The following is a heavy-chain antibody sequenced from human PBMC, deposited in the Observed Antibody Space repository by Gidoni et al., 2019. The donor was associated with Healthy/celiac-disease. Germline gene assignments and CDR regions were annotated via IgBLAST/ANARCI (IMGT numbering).Heavy chain of an antibody. Sequence: EVQLLESGGGLVQPGGSLRLSCAASGFPFSSYAMSWVRQAPGKGLEWVSAISGSSGSTYYADSVKGRFTISRDNSKNTLYLQMNSLRAEDTAVYYCAKDPVVVPAATELDYWGQGTLVTVSS. D-gene: IGHD2-2*01. J-gene: IGHJ4*02. CDR1: GFPFSSYA. CDR3: AKDPVVVPAATELDY. V-gene: IGHV3-23*01. CDR2: ISGSSGST.